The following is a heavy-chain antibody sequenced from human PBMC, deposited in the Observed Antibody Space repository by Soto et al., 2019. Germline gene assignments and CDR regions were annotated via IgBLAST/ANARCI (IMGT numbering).Heavy chain of an antibody. CDR2: IIPIFGTA. J-gene: IGHJ3*02. D-gene: IGHD2-15*01. V-gene: IGHV1-69*01. Sequence: QVQLVQSGAEVKKPGSSVKVSCKASGGTFSSYAISWVRQAPGQGLEWMGGIIPIFGTANYAQKFQGRVTITADESTSTAYMELRSLRSEDTAVYYCARDPGYCSGGSCYSDAFDIWGQGTMVTVSS. CDR1: GGTFSSYA. CDR3: ARDPGYCSGGSCYSDAFDI.